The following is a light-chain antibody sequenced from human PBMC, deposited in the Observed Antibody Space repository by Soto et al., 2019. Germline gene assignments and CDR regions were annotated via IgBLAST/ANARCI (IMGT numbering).Light chain of an antibody. V-gene: IGLV2-14*01. CDR2: DVS. CDR3: ISYTSSSTLEVV. J-gene: IGLJ2*01. CDR1: SSDVGGYNY. Sequence: QSALTQPASVSGSPGQSITISCTGTSSDVGGYNYVSWYQQHPGKAPKLMIYDVSNRPSGVSNRFSGSTSGNTASLTISGLQAEDEAEYYCISYTSSSTLEVVFGGGTKLTVL.